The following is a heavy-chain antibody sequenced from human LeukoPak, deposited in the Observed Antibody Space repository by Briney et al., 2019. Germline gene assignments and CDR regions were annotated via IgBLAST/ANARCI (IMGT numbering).Heavy chain of an antibody. CDR3: AKDGVVAALGDNWFDP. J-gene: IGHJ5*02. CDR2: ISWEGGST. V-gene: IGHV3-43D*03. D-gene: IGHD2-15*01. Sequence: GGSLRLSCAASGYTFDDYAMHWVREAPGKGLEWVSLISWEGGSTYYADSVKGRFTISRDNSKNSLYLQMNSLRTEDTAFYYCAKDGVVAALGDNWFDPWGQGTLVTVSS. CDR1: GYTFDDYA.